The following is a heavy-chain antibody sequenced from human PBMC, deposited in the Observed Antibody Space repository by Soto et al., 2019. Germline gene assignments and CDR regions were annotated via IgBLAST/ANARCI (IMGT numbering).Heavy chain of an antibody. J-gene: IGHJ4*02. CDR1: GYSFTHFE. D-gene: IGHD2-21*02. V-gene: IGHV1-3*04. Sequence: QVQLVQSGPEVKQPGASVRISCQASGYSFTHFEMHWVRQAPGQRLEWMGWINTGNGDTKYSQKFQGRVTFTRDTSASTAYLDLDGLTSADTSFYFCARGLTRLDYWGQGTLVTVSS. CDR3: ARGLTRLDY. CDR2: INTGNGDT.